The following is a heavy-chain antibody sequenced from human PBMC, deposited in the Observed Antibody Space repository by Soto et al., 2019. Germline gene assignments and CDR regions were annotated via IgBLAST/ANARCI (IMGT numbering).Heavy chain of an antibody. D-gene: IGHD6-13*01. J-gene: IGHJ5*02. CDR2: ITSSSSTI. CDR1: GFTFSTYS. CDR3: ARDNGTAASFDP. V-gene: IGHV3-48*02. Sequence: GGSLRLSCAASGFTFSTYSMNWVRQAPGKGLEWIAYITSSSSTIFYADSVKGRFTISRDNAKKSLYLQMNSLRDEDTSVYYCARDNGTAASFDPWGQGTLVTVSS.